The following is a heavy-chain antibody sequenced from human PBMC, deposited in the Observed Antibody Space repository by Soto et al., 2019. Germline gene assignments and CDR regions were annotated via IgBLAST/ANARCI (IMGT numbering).Heavy chain of an antibody. V-gene: IGHV4-31*03. Sequence: QVQLQESGPGLVKPSQTLSLTCTVSGGSISSGGYYLSWIRQHPGTGLEWIGYIYYSGSTYYNPSLKSRVTIAVDTSQTRFSLKLSSVTAADTAVYYCARDAPQDPSYYYGMAVWGQGTTVTVSS. CDR2: IYYSGST. CDR1: GGSISSGGYY. CDR3: ARDAPQDPSYYYGMAV. J-gene: IGHJ6*02.